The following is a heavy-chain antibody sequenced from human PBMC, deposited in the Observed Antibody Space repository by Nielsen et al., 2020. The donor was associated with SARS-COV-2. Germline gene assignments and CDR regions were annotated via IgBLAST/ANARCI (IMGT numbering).Heavy chain of an antibody. J-gene: IGHJ4*02. CDR1: GFTFSSHS. CDR3: AKDLFIWGEFDY. D-gene: IGHD3-16*01. CDR2: ISGSSTTI. Sequence: GESLKISCTTSGFTFSSHSMNWVRQAPGKGLEWLSYISGSSTTILYADSVKGRFTISRDNSKNTLYLQMNSLRAEDTAIYYCAKDLFIWGEFDYWGQGTLVTVSS. V-gene: IGHV3-48*01.